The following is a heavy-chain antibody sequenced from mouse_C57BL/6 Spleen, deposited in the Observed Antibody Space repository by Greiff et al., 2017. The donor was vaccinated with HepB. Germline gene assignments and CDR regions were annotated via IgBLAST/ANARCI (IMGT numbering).Heavy chain of an antibody. V-gene: IGHV1-52*01. Sequence: QVQLQQPGAELVRPGSSVKLSCKASGYTFTSYWMHWVKQRPIQGLEWIGNIDPSDSETHYNQKFKDKATLTVDKSSSTAYIQLSSLTSEDSAVYYCARAYYSNYNYFDYWSQGTTLTVSS. CDR1: GYTFTSYW. CDR2: IDPSDSET. J-gene: IGHJ2*01. D-gene: IGHD2-5*01. CDR3: ARAYYSNYNYFDY.